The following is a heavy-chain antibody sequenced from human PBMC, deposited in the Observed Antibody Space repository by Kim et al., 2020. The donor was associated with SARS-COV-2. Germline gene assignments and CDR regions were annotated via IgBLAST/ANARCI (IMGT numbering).Heavy chain of an antibody. CDR3: AKRSGAPIQLWTFDY. V-gene: IGHV3-23*01. Sequence: GGSLRLSCAASGFTFSGSAMSWVRQAPGRGLECVSTVTKSGDATYYADSVKGRFTISRDNSKNTLYLQMNNLKAEDTAVYYCAKRSGAPIQLWTFDYWGQGNLVTVPS. D-gene: IGHD5-18*01. J-gene: IGHJ4*02. CDR1: GFTFSGSA. CDR2: VTKSGDAT.